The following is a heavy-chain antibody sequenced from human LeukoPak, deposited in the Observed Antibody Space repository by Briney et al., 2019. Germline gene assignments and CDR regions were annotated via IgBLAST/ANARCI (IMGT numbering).Heavy chain of an antibody. Sequence: PSETLSLTCTVSGGSISSSSYYWGWIRQPPGKGLEWIGSIYYSGSTYYNLSLKSRVTISVDTSKNQFSLKLSSVTAADTAVYYCARVGFRIAAAGTWGQGTLATVSS. D-gene: IGHD6-13*01. CDR3: ARVGFRIAAAGT. V-gene: IGHV4-39*07. CDR2: IYYSGST. CDR1: GGSISSSSYY. J-gene: IGHJ5*02.